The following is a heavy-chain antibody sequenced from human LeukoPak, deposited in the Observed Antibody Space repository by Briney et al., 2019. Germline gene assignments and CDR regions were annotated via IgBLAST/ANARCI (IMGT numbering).Heavy chain of an antibody. Sequence: GGSLRLSCAASGFTFSDYYMSRIRQAPGKGLEWVSSFGTRSASIYHAGSVKGRFAISRDNAKNSLYLQMNSLRAEDTAVYHCAREVSEGFDFWGQGTLVTVSS. CDR3: AREVSEGFDF. D-gene: IGHD3-22*01. J-gene: IGHJ4*02. CDR1: GFTFSDYY. V-gene: IGHV3-11*04. CDR2: FGTRSASI.